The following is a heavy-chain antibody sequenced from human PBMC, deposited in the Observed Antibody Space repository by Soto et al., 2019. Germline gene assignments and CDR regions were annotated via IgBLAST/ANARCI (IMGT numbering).Heavy chain of an antibody. V-gene: IGHV4-59*01. Sequence: QVQLQESGPGLVKPSETLSLTCTVSGDSISSYYWSWIRQPPGKGLECIGYIYYSGSTNYNPSLNSRVTISVDTSKNQFSLNLSSVTAADPAVYYCASSNIAAAGFYYYGMDVWGRGTTVTVSS. D-gene: IGHD6-13*01. CDR1: GDSISSYY. CDR2: IYYSGST. J-gene: IGHJ6*02. CDR3: ASSNIAAAGFYYYGMDV.